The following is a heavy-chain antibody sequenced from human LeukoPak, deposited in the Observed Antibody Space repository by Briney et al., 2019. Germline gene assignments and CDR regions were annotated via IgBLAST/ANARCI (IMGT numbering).Heavy chain of an antibody. CDR3: ARDLSLRDYYDSSGYPLDY. CDR1: GFTFSSYS. V-gene: IGHV3-21*01. J-gene: IGHJ4*02. Sequence: GGSLRLSCAASGFTFSSYSMNWVRQAPGKGLEWVSSISSSSSYIYYADSVKGRFTISRDNAKNPLYLQMNSLRAEDTAVYYCARDLSLRDYYDSSGYPLDYWGQGTLVTVSS. D-gene: IGHD3-22*01. CDR2: ISSSSSYI.